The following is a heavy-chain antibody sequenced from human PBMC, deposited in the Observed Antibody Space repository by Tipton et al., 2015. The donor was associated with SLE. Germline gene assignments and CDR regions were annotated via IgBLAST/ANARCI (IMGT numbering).Heavy chain of an antibody. Sequence: TLSLTCTVSGGSISSSSYYWGWIRQPPGKGLEWIGSVYYSGSTNYNPSLKSRLTISLDTSKNQFSLKLTSVTAADTAVYFCAREGGGPGRFDLWGRGTLVTVSS. D-gene: IGHD1-14*01. CDR1: GGSISSSSYY. CDR3: AREGGGPGRFDL. J-gene: IGHJ2*01. V-gene: IGHV4-39*07. CDR2: VYYSGST.